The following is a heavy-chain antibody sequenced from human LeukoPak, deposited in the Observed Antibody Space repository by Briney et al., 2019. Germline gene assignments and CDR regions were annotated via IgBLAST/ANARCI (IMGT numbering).Heavy chain of an antibody. CDR2: IIPIFGTA. CDR3: AASGGHSGYDDY. V-gene: IGHV1-69*05. CDR1: GGTFSSYA. Sequence: SVKVSCKASGGTFSSYAISWVRQAPGQGLEWMGGIIPIFGTANYAQKLQGRVTITTDESTSTAYMELSCLRSEDTAVYYCAASGGHSGYDDYWGQGTLVTVSS. J-gene: IGHJ4*02. D-gene: IGHD5-12*01.